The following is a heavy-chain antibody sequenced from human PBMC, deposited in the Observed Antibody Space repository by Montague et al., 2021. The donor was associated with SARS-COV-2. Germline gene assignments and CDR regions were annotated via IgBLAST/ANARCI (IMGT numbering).Heavy chain of an antibody. CDR2: IYYTGST. D-gene: IGHD2-15*01. CDR1: GGSISPYY. Sequence: SETLSLTCTVSGGSISPYYWSWIRQPPGKGLEWIGNIYYTGSTNYNSSLKSRLTISVDTSENQFSLKVTSVTPAATAVYYCAQVGWELRVGYGYFDYWGQGTLVTVSS. CDR3: AQVGWELRVGYGYFDY. J-gene: IGHJ4*02. V-gene: IGHV4-59*01.